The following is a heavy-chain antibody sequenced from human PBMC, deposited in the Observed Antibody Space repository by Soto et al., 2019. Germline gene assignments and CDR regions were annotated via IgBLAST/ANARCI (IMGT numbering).Heavy chain of an antibody. CDR3: AKDNADNYESGQTPTAHNYGMDV. Sequence: PVGSLRLSCAASGFSFSDCGMHWVRQAPGKGLEWVAVISYDGSNKYYADSVKGRFTISRDNSKNTLYLQMNTLRAEDTALYYCAKDNADNYESGQTPTAHNYGMDVWGQGTTCTGSS. V-gene: IGHV3-30*18. CDR2: ISYDGSNK. D-gene: IGHD3-22*01. J-gene: IGHJ6*02. CDR1: GFSFSDCG.